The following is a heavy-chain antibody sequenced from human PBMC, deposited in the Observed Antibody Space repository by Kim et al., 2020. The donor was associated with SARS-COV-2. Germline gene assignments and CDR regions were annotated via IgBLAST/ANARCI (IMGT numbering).Heavy chain of an antibody. CDR3: AKDVPRSYAMDV. V-gene: IGHV3-9*01. J-gene: IGHJ6*02. D-gene: IGHD6-6*01. Sequence: IGYADSVKGRFTISRDNAKNSLYLQMSSLRVEDTALYYCAKDVPRSYAMDVWGQGTTVTVSS. CDR2: I.